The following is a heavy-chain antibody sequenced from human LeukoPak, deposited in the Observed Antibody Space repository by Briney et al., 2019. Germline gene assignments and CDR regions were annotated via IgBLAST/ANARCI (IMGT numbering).Heavy chain of an antibody. Sequence: SETLSLTCTVSGYSISSGYYWGWIRQPPGKGLEWIGRIYHSGSTYYNPSLKSRVTISVDTSKNQFPLKLSSVTAADTAVYYCARQGYGSGSYYEDPDFDYWGQGTLVTVSS. CDR2: IYHSGST. CDR3: ARQGYGSGSYYEDPDFDY. J-gene: IGHJ4*02. CDR1: GYSISSGYY. D-gene: IGHD3-10*01. V-gene: IGHV4-38-2*02.